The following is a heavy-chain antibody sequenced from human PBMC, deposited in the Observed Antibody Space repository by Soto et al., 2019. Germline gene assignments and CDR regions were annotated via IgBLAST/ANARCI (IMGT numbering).Heavy chain of an antibody. V-gene: IGHV3-30-3*01. Sequence: QVQLVESGGGLVQPGGSLRLSCAASGFTFRNYAMHWVRQAPGKGLECLAVIAYDGSNAFYRASVKGRFTISRDNSKNTLYLHMNSLRSEETGVYYCARGDREDILVVVGARPGEYGIDIWGQGTTVTVSS. D-gene: IGHD2-15*01. CDR3: ARGDREDILVVVGARPGEYGIDI. CDR2: IAYDGSNA. J-gene: IGHJ6*02. CDR1: GFTFRNYA.